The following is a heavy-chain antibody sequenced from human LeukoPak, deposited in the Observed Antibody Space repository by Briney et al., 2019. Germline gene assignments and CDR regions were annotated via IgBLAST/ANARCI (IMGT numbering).Heavy chain of an antibody. Sequence: PGGSLRLSCAASGFTFSSYSMNWVRQAPGKGLEWVSSISSSSSYIYYADSVKGRFTISRDNAKNSLYLQMNSLRAEDTAVYYCARSRGPEGAFDIWGQGTMVTVSS. CDR2: ISSSSSYI. CDR3: ARSRGPEGAFDI. J-gene: IGHJ3*02. CDR1: GFTFSSYS. V-gene: IGHV3-21*01. D-gene: IGHD1-14*01.